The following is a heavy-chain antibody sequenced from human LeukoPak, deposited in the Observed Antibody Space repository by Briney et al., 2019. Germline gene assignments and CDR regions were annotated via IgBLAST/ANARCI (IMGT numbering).Heavy chain of an antibody. Sequence: GASVKVSCKASGYTFTSYGISWVRQAPGQGLEWMGWISAYNGNTNYAQKLQGRVTTTTDTSTSTAYMELRSLRSDDTAVYYCARSIAVAGQDYYYYYGMDVWGQGTTVTVSS. CDR2: ISAYNGNT. CDR3: ARSIAVAGQDYYYYYGMDV. J-gene: IGHJ6*02. D-gene: IGHD6-19*01. CDR1: GYTFTSYG. V-gene: IGHV1-18*01.